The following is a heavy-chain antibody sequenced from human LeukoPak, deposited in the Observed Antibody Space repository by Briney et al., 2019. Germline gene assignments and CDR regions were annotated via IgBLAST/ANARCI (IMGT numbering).Heavy chain of an antibody. CDR2: ISGSGGST. V-gene: IGHV3-23*01. CDR1: GFTFSSYA. J-gene: IGHJ5*02. Sequence: GGSLRLSCAASGFTFSSYAMSWVRQAPGKGLEWVSAISGSGGSTYYADSVKGRFTISRDNSKNTLYLQMNSLRAEDTAVYYCAKDRSADLGYCSGGSCYNWFDPWGQGTLVTVPS. CDR3: AKDRSADLGYCSGGSCYNWFDP. D-gene: IGHD2-15*01.